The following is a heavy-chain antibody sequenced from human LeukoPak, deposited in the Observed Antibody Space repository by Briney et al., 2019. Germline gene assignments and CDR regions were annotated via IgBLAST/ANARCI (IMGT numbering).Heavy chain of an antibody. CDR3: AKKGSGWDY. D-gene: IGHD6-19*01. J-gene: IGHJ4*02. CDR2: IRYDGS. Sequence: GGSLRLSCAASGFTFSSYGMHWVRQAPGKGLEWVAFIRYDGSADSVKGRFTISRDNSKNTLYPQMNSLRAEDTAVYYCAKKGSGWDYWGQGTLVTVSS. CDR1: GFTFSSYG. V-gene: IGHV3-30*02.